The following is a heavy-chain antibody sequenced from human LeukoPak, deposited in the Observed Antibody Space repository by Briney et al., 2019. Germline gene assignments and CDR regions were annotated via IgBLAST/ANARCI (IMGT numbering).Heavy chain of an antibody. CDR2: IRSTPDGGAT. Sequence: GGSLRLSCAASGFTFISSWMTWVRQAPGKGLEWVGRIRSTPDGGATDYAAPVKGRFTISRDDSKNTLYLQMSSLRTEDTAVYYCATDLHFGYCTATSCANYWGQGTLVTVPS. CDR3: ATDLHFGYCTATSCANY. J-gene: IGHJ4*02. D-gene: IGHD2-2*03. V-gene: IGHV3-15*01. CDR1: GFTFISSW.